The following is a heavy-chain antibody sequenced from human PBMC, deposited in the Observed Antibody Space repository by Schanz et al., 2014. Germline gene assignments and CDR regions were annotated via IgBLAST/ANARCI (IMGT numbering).Heavy chain of an antibody. CDR3: ARDGVDAAAGGNY. CDR1: GYAFSDYG. CDR2: ISPYTGNT. D-gene: IGHD6-13*01. Sequence: QVQLVQSGAEVKKPGASVKVSCKTSGYAFSDYGITWVRQAPGQGLQWMGWISPYTGNTNYAQKLQGRVTMTRDTSTSTVYMELSSLRSEDTAVYYCARDGVDAAAGGNYWGQGTLVTVSS. V-gene: IGHV1-18*01. J-gene: IGHJ4*02.